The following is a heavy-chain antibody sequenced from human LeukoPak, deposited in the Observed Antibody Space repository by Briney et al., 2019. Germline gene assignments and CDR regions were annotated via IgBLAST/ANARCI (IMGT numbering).Heavy chain of an antibody. Sequence: PGGSLRLSCAASGFTFSSYAMSWVRQAPGKGLEWVSAISGSGGSTYYADSVKGRFTISRDNSKNTLYLQMNSLRAEDTAVYYCAKNTDYYDSSGYYYWGQGTLVTVSS. V-gene: IGHV3-23*01. J-gene: IGHJ4*02. CDR2: ISGSGGST. CDR1: GFTFSSYA. CDR3: AKNTDYYDSSGYYY. D-gene: IGHD3-22*01.